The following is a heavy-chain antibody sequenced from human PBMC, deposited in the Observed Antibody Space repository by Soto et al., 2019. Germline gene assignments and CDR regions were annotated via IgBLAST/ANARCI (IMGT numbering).Heavy chain of an antibody. J-gene: IGHJ6*02. CDR1: GGTFSSYA. Sequence: QVQLVQSGAEVKKPGSSVKVSCKASGGTFSSYAISWVRQAPGQGLEWMGGIIPIFGTANYAQKFQGRVTITADESTSTAYRELGSLRSEDTAVYYCARDTPVGSMSYDYYYYYGMDVWGQGTTVTVSS. V-gene: IGHV1-69*01. D-gene: IGHD3-10*01. CDR3: ARDTPVGSMSYDYYYYYGMDV. CDR2: IIPIFGTA.